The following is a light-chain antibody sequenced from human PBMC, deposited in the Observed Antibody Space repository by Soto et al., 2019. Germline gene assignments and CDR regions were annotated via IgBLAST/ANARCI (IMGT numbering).Light chain of an antibody. Sequence: IVLTQSPGTLSLSPGERASLSCRASQSVSSSYLAWYQQKPGQAPRLLIYGASSRATGIPDRFSGSGSGTDFTLTISRLEPEDFAMYYCQQYGSSLYTFGQGTKLEIK. CDR2: GAS. CDR1: QSVSSSY. V-gene: IGKV3-20*01. J-gene: IGKJ2*01. CDR3: QQYGSSLYT.